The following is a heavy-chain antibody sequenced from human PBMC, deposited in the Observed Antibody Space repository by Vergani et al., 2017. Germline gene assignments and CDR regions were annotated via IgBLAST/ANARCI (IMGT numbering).Heavy chain of an antibody. CDR2: ISGSGGST. V-gene: IGHV3-23*04. D-gene: IGHD6-19*01. CDR3: ARGDDSGHYNWFDP. CDR1: GFTFSSYA. Sequence: VQLVESGGGVVQPGRSLRLSCAASGFTFSSYAMHWVRQAPGKGLEWVSGISGSGGSTYYADSVKGRFTISRDNSKNTLYLQMNSLRAEDTAVYYCARGDDSGHYNWFDPWGQGTLVTVSS. J-gene: IGHJ5*02.